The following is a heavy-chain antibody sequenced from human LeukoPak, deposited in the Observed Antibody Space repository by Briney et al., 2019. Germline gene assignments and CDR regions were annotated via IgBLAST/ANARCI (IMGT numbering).Heavy chain of an antibody. J-gene: IGHJ5*02. CDR1: GGSISSGGYY. D-gene: IGHD1-26*01. CDR3: ARHRYRSGSDWIDP. CDR2: MYYSGTT. Sequence: PSQTLSLTCTVSGGSISSGGYYWSWIRQHPGKGLEWIGSMYYSGTTYYNPSLKSRVTISVDTSKNQFSLKLSSVTAADTAVYYCARHRYRSGSDWIDPWGQGTLVTVSS. V-gene: IGHV4-39*01.